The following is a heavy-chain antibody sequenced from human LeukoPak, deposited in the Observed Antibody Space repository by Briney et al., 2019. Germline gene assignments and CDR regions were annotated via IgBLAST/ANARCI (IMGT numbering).Heavy chain of an antibody. D-gene: IGHD3/OR15-3a*01. CDR1: GFTFSTYA. Sequence: GRSLRLSCAASGFTFSTYAMHWVRQAPGKGLEWVAVISYDGTNKYYADSVKGRFTISRDNAKNSLYLQMNGLRAEDTAIYYCARAQWTAFDYYYYMDVWGKGTTVTVSS. J-gene: IGHJ6*03. CDR2: ISYDGTNK. V-gene: IGHV3-30-3*01. CDR3: ARAQWTAFDYYYYMDV.